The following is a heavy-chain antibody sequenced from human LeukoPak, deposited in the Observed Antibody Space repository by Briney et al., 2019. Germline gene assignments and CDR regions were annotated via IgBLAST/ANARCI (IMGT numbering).Heavy chain of an antibody. J-gene: IGHJ4*02. Sequence: GGSLRLSCAASGFTVSSNYMHWVRQAPGRGLEWVSIIYSGGNTYHAASVKGRFTISRDNSKNTVYLQMNSLRAEDTALYYCARGEMATVVDYWGQGTLVTVSS. D-gene: IGHD5-24*01. CDR2: IYSGGNT. V-gene: IGHV3-53*01. CDR3: ARGEMATVVDY. CDR1: GFTVSSNY.